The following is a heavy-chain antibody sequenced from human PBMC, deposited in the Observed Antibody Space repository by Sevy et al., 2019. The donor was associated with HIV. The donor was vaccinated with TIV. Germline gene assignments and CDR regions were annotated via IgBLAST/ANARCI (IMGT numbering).Heavy chain of an antibody. Sequence: GGSLRLSCAVSGLTFSNAWMSWVRQAPGMGLEWVGRIKSKTDGGTTDYAAPVKGRFTISRDDSKNTLYLQMNSLKTEDTAVYFCTTLWEVQGDSWGQGTLVTVSS. J-gene: IGHJ5*02. V-gene: IGHV3-15*01. D-gene: IGHD1-26*01. CDR1: GLTFSNAW. CDR3: TTLWEVQGDS. CDR2: IKSKTDGGTT.